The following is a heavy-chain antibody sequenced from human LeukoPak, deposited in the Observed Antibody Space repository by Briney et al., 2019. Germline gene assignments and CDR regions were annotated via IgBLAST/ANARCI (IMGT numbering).Heavy chain of an antibody. J-gene: IGHJ4*02. D-gene: IGHD4-23*01. CDR3: ARASTVVTDFDY. V-gene: IGHV1-69*06. CDR1: GGTFSSYA. Sequence: SVKVSCKASGGTFSSYAISWVRQAPGHGLEWMGGIIPIFGTANYAQKFQGRVTITADKSTSTAYMELSRLRSEDTAVYYCARASTVVTDFDYWGQGTLVTVSS. CDR2: IIPIFGTA.